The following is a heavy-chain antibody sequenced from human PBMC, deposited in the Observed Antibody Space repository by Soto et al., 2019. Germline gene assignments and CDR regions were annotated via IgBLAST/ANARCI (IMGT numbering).Heavy chain of an antibody. V-gene: IGHV1-69*13. J-gene: IGHJ6*02. CDR2: IIPIFGTA. CDR3: ARERGDYRHYYYYGMDV. D-gene: IGHD4-4*01. Sequence: SVKVSCKASGGTFSSYAISWVRQAPGQGLEWMGGIIPIFGTANYAQKFQGRVTITADESTSTAYMELSSLRSEDTAVYCCARERGDYRHYYYYGMDVWGQGTTVTVSS. CDR1: GGTFSSYA.